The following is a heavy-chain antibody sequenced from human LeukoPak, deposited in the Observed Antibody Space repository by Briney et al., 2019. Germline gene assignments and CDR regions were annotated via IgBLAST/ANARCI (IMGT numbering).Heavy chain of an antibody. V-gene: IGHV1-18*01. D-gene: IGHD3-22*01. CDR2: ISAYNGNT. CDR1: GYTFTSYG. CDR3: AREHRIGYYDSSGLFDY. J-gene: IGHJ4*02. Sequence: GASVKVSCKASGYTFTSYGISWVRQAPGQGLEWMGWISAYNGNTNYAQKFQGRVTITADESTSTAYMELSSLRSEDTAVYYCAREHRIGYYDSSGLFDYWGQGTLVTVSS.